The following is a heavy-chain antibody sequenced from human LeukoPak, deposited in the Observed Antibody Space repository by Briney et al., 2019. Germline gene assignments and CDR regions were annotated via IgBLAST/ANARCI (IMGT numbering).Heavy chain of an antibody. CDR1: GDSVSSNSVT. CDR2: TYYRSTWYN. J-gene: IGHJ5*02. CDR3: ARRLTQYDCFDP. Sequence: SQTLSPTCAISGDSVSSNSVTWNWIRQSPSRGLEWLGRTYYRSTWYNDYAVSVRGRITVNPDTSKNQFSLRLNSVTPEDTAVYYCARRLTQYDCFDPWGQGILVTVSS. V-gene: IGHV6-1*01. D-gene: IGHD2-2*01.